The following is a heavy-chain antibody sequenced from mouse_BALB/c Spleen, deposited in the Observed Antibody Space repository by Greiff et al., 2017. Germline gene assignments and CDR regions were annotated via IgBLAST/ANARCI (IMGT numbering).Heavy chain of an antibody. J-gene: IGHJ4*01. CDR2: INSNGGST. Sequence: EVNLVESGGGLVQPGGSLKLSCAASGFTFSSYGMSWVRQTPDKRLELVATINSNGGSTYYPDSVKGRFTISRDNAKNTLYLQMSSLKSEDTAMYDCARSYGYLYYAMDYWGQGTSVTVSS. D-gene: IGHD2-2*01. CDR3: ARSYGYLYYAMDY. CDR1: GFTFSSYG. V-gene: IGHV5-6-3*01.